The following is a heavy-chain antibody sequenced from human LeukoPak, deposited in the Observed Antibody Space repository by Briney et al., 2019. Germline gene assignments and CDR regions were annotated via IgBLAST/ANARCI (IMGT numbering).Heavy chain of an antibody. CDR2: SYYSGST. CDR1: GGSMSKTSYY. V-gene: IGHV4-39*01. CDR3: ARLPPDQIYYYYYYMDV. Sequence: SETLSLTCTVSGGSMSKTSYYWAWIRQPPGKGLEWIGSSYYSGSTYYNPSLKSRVTISVDTSKNQFSLKLSSVTAADTAVYYCARLPPDQIYYYYYYMDVWGKGTTVTVSS. J-gene: IGHJ6*03.